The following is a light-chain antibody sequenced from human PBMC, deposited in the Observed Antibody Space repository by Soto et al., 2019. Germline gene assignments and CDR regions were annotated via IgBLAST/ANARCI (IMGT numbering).Light chain of an antibody. J-gene: IGLJ1*01. CDR2: EVS. V-gene: IGLV2-14*01. Sequence: QSALTQPASVSGSPGQSITISCTGTNRDVGRYNYVSWYQQQPGKAPKLMIYEVSNRPSGVSNRFSGSKSGNTASLTISGLQAEDEADYYCSSYTTSSTAYVFGIGTKLTVL. CDR1: NRDVGRYNY. CDR3: SSYTTSSTAYV.